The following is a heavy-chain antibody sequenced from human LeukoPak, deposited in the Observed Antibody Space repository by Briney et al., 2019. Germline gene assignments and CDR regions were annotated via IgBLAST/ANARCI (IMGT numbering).Heavy chain of an antibody. Sequence: GRSLRLSCAASGFTSDDYAMHWVRQAPGKGLEWVSGISWNSGSIGYADSVKGRFTISRDNAKNSLYLQMNSLRAEDTALYYCAKDIGAAPHYYGMDVWGQGTTVTVSS. J-gene: IGHJ6*02. D-gene: IGHD6-25*01. V-gene: IGHV3-9*02. CDR2: ISWNSGSI. CDR1: GFTSDDYA. CDR3: AKDIGAAPHYYGMDV.